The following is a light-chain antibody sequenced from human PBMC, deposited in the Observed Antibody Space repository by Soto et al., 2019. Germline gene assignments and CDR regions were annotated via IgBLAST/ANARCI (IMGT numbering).Light chain of an antibody. CDR3: QQSYGTPLT. CDR1: QSISNY. Sequence: DMEMTQSPSSLSASVGDRVTITCRASQSISNYLNWYQHKPGKVPKLLIYAASSLQSGVPTRFSGSGSGTDFTLIINSLQPEDFAIYYCQQSYGTPLTFGGGTKIEIK. V-gene: IGKV1-39*01. J-gene: IGKJ4*01. CDR2: AAS.